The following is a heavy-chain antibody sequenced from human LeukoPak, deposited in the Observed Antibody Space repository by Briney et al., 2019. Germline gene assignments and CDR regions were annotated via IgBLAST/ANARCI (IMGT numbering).Heavy chain of an antibody. V-gene: IGHV4-4*02. CDR2: IYHSGST. J-gene: IGHJ3*02. D-gene: IGHD5-24*01. Sequence: SETLSLTCAVSGGPISSSNWWSWVRQPPGKGLEWIGEIYHSGSTNYNPSLKSRVTISVDKSKNQFSLKLSSVTAADTAVYYCARAPPEMAIVGHAFDIWGQGTMVTVSS. CDR3: ARAPPEMAIVGHAFDI. CDR1: GGPISSSNW.